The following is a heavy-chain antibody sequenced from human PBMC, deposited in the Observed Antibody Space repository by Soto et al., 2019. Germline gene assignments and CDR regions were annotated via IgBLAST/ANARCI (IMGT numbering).Heavy chain of an antibody. CDR3: ALDFYDSSGYYREQNWFDP. Sequence: ASVKVSCKASGYTFTSYAMHWVRQAPGQRLEWMGWINAGNGNTKYSQKFQGRVTITRDTSASTAYMELSSLRSEDTAVYYCALDFYDSSGYYREQNWFDPWGQGTLVTVSS. CDR1: GYTFTSYA. J-gene: IGHJ5*02. CDR2: INAGNGNT. V-gene: IGHV1-3*01. D-gene: IGHD3-22*01.